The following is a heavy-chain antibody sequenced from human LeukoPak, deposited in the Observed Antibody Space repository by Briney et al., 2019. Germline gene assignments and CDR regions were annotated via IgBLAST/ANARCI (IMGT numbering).Heavy chain of an antibody. V-gene: IGHV3-7*01. CDR2: IDQGGSTK. CDR3: VRDKGGRSGAIYYDAFDV. CDR1: GFIFNTYW. J-gene: IGHJ3*01. Sequence: PGGSLRLSCAASGFIFNTYWMIWVRQAPGKGLEWVANIDQGGSTKYYVDSLKGRFTISRDNAKNSLYLQMNSLRAEDTAVYYCVRDKGGRSGAIYYDAFDVWGQGTMVTVSS. D-gene: IGHD1-26*01.